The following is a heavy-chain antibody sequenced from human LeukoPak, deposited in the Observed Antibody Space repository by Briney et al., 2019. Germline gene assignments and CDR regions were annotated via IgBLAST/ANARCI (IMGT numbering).Heavy chain of an antibody. Sequence: SETLSLTCAVYGGSFSGYYWSWIRQPPGKGLEWIGEINHRGSTNYNPSLESRVTILVDMSKNQVSLKVISVTAADTAVYYCARPMTQYWAYYLDVWGKGTTVTVSS. CDR2: INHRGST. CDR3: ARPMTQYWAYYLDV. J-gene: IGHJ6*03. CDR1: GGSFSGYY. D-gene: IGHD3-22*01. V-gene: IGHV4-34*01.